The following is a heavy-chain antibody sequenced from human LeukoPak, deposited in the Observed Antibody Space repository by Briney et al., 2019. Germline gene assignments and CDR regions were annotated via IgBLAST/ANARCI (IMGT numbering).Heavy chain of an antibody. Sequence: GGSLRLSCAASGFTFNTYGMHWVRQAPGKGLEWVAVISYDGSNEYYADPVKGRFTISRDNTKNTLYLQMDSLRVEDTAVYFCAKYMGDADYVVDYWGQGTLVTVSS. CDR1: GFTFNTYG. CDR2: ISYDGSNE. V-gene: IGHV3-30*18. J-gene: IGHJ4*02. D-gene: IGHD4-17*01. CDR3: AKYMGDADYVVDY.